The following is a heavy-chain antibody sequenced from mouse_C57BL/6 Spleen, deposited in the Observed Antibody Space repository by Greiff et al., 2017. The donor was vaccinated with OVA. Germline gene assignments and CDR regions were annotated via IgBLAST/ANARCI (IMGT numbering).Heavy chain of an antibody. D-gene: IGHD1-1*01. CDR2: IHPNSGST. J-gene: IGHJ1*03. CDR3: ASMGWDYGSRYFDV. CDR1: GYTFTSYW. Sequence: QVQLQQPGAELVKPGASVKLSCKASGYTFTSYWMHWVKQRPGQGLEWIGMIHPNSGSTNYNEKFKSKATLTVDKSSSTAYMQLSSLTSEDSAVYYCASMGWDYGSRYFDVWGTGTTVTVSS. V-gene: IGHV1-64*01.